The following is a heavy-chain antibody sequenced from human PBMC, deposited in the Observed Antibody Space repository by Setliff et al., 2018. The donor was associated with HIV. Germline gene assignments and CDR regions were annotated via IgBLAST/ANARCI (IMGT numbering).Heavy chain of an antibody. Sequence: SETLSLTCSVSGGSISDNKYYWSWIRQPPGKGLEWTGSIYHTGKTYYNSALKRRLTLSVDTSKNQFSLELSSVTAADTAVYYCASRVYYYDESRILREEGFVPWGQGTLVTVSS. CDR1: GGSISDNKYY. J-gene: IGHJ5*02. CDR3: ASRVYYYDESRILREEGFVP. V-gene: IGHV4-39*01. D-gene: IGHD3-22*01. CDR2: IYHTGKT.